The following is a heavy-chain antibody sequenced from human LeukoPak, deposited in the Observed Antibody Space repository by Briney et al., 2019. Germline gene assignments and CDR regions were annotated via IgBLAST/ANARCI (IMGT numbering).Heavy chain of an antibody. D-gene: IGHD3-9*01. CDR1: GYTFTSYD. Sequence: GASVKVSCKASGYTFTSYDINWVRQATGQGLEWMGWMNPNSGNTGYAQKFQGRVTMTRNTSISTAYMELRSLRSEDTVVYYCARTKTPSEFYDILTGYYDYWGQGTLVTVSS. CDR2: MNPNSGNT. V-gene: IGHV1-8*01. CDR3: ARTKTPSEFYDILTGYYDY. J-gene: IGHJ4*02.